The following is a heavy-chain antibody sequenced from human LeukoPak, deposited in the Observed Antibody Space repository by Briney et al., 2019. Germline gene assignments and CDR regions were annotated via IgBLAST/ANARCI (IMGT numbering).Heavy chain of an antibody. CDR1: GFTFSSYA. CDR3: AKDSRPYYDFWSGSDYGIDV. V-gene: IGHV3-23*01. D-gene: IGHD3-3*01. J-gene: IGHJ6*02. Sequence: GGSLRLSCAASGFTFSSYAMGWVRQAPGKGLEWVSAINGSGGSTYYADSVKGRFTISRDNSKNTLYLQMNSLRAEDTAVYYCAKDSRPYYDFWSGSDYGIDVWGQGTTVTVSS. CDR2: INGSGGST.